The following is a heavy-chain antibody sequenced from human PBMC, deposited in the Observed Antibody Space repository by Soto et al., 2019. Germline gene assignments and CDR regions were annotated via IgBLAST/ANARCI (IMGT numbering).Heavy chain of an antibody. Sequence: GASVKVSCKASGYTFTKFHIHWVRQAPGQGLEWMGMIDPSGGVTRDAQRFQGRITMTSDTSTSSVYVELRGLTSEDTAVYYCARVGVATGRIIDYYYYMDVWGKGTTVTVSS. CDR1: GYTFTKFH. CDR2: IDPSGGVT. J-gene: IGHJ6*03. V-gene: IGHV1-46*01. D-gene: IGHD3-3*01. CDR3: ARVGVATGRIIDYYYYMDV.